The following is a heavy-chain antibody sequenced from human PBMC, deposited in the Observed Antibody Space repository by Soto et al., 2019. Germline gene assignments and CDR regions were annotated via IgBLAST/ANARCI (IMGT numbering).Heavy chain of an antibody. V-gene: IGHV4-34*01. CDR2: INHSGST. CDR3: ARGQSSLLLDC. Sequence: QVQLQQWGAGLLKPSETLSLTCAVYGGSFSGYYWSWIRQPPGKGLEWIGEINHSGSTNYNPSPKSRVTISVDTSKNQFSLKLSSVTAAHTAVYYCARGQSSLLLDCWGQGVLVTVSS. J-gene: IGHJ4*02. CDR1: GGSFSGYY. D-gene: IGHD2-8*02.